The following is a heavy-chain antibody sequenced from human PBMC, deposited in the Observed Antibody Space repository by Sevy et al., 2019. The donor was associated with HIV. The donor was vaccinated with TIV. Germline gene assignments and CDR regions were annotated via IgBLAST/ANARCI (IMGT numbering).Heavy chain of an antibody. CDR1: AFTFSKAW. V-gene: IGHV3-15*01. J-gene: IGHJ4*02. CDR2: IKSKTDGGTT. CDR3: ITEADYGDYAFDY. D-gene: IGHD4-17*01. Sequence: GGSLRLSCGASAFTFSKAWMSWVRQAPGKGLEWVGRIKSKTDGGTTDYAAPVKGRFTISRDDSKNTLYLQMNSLKTEDTAVYYCITEADYGDYAFDYWGQGTLVTVSS.